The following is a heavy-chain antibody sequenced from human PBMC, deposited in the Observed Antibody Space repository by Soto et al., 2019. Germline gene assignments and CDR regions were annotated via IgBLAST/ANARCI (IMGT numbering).Heavy chain of an antibody. CDR3: TTDSQLSTLFVRFDD. V-gene: IGHV3-15*07. Sequence: PGGSLRLSCAASGFTVTDAWINWVRQTPGKGLEWVGRIRSNIDGGTTDYAAPVKGRFAVSRDDSRNVVYLQMNSLTTEDTAIYYCTTDSQLSTLFVRFDDRGHRTPVTVSS. D-gene: IGHD3-9*01. J-gene: IGHJ4*01. CDR2: IRSNIDGGTT. CDR1: GFTVTDAW.